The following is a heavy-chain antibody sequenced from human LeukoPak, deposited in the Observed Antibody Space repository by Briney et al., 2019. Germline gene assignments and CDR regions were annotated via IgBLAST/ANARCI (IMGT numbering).Heavy chain of an antibody. V-gene: IGHV4-30-2*01. CDR3: ARTRDFWSGYFDY. J-gene: IGHJ4*02. CDR1: GVSITSDTYR. D-gene: IGHD3-3*01. Sequence: SQTLSLTCAVSGVSITSDTYRWSWIRQPPGKGLEWIGYILHSGSTYYNPSLKSRVTISIGTSKSQFSLKLSSVTAADTAVYYCARTRDFWSGYFDYWGQGTLVTVSS. CDR2: ILHSGST.